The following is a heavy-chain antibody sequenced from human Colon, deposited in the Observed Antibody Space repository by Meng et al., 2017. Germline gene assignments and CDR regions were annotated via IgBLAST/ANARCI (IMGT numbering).Heavy chain of an antibody. D-gene: IGHD3-10*01. J-gene: IGHJ4*02. CDR1: GGSVSSASYY. CDR3: ARFYGSGTFEVHDY. CDR2: IHYSGSR. V-gene: IGHV4-61*01. Sequence: QWQLQESGPGLWRPSETLSLTCNVSGGSVSSASYYWSWIRQPPGKGLEWIGLIHYSGSRNYNPSLKSRVTMSVDTSKNQVSLRLTSVTAADTAVYYCARFYGSGTFEVHDYWGQGTLVTVSS.